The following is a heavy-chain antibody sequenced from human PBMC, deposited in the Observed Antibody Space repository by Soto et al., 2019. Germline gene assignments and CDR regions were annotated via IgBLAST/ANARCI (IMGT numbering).Heavy chain of an antibody. V-gene: IGHV4-59*01. J-gene: IGHJ5*01. CDR3: ARDRTWDNWFDS. D-gene: IGHD2-2*01. CDR2: ISNTGTT. CDR1: GYSITSYY. Sequence: SETLSLTCTVSGYSITSYYWSWIRQPPGQGLEWIAYISNTGTTIYNPSLKSRASISIDASKNQFSLKLNSVTAADTAVYYCARDRTWDNWFDSWGQGTLVTVSS.